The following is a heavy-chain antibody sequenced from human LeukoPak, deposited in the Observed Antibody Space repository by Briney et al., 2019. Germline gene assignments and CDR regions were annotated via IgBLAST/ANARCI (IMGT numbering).Heavy chain of an antibody. V-gene: IGHV3-11*04. Sequence: PGGSLRLSCAASGFTFSDYYMSWIRQAPGKGLEWVSYISSSGSTIYYADSVKGRFTISRDNAKNSLYLQMNSLRAEDTAVYYCARDRDVGATSAVDAFDIWGQRTMVTVSS. CDR2: ISSSGSTI. CDR3: ARDRDVGATSAVDAFDI. CDR1: GFTFSDYY. D-gene: IGHD1-26*01. J-gene: IGHJ3*02.